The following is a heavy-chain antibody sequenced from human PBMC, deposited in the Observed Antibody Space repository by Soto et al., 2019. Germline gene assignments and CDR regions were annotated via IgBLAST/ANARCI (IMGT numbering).Heavy chain of an antibody. D-gene: IGHD6-6*01. V-gene: IGHV1-69*13. J-gene: IGHJ5*02. CDR1: GGTCSSYS. CDR2: IIPIFGTA. CDR3: ARGHSSSGNWFDP. Sequence: SLELSCKASGGTCSSYSISWVRPAPGQGLEWMGGIIPIFGTANYAQKFQGRVTITADESTSTAYMEPSSLRSEDTAVYYCARGHSSSGNWFDPWGQGTLVNVSS.